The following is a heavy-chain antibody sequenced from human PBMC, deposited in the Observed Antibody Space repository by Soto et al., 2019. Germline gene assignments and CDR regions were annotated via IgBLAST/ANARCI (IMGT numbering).Heavy chain of an antibody. D-gene: IGHD5-12*01. CDR3: AKGYTDFDY. J-gene: IGHJ4*02. Sequence: PSETLSLTCTVSGGSISSSTYFWGWIRQPPGKGLEWIGNIYYSGSTYYNPSLKSRVTISVDTSKNQFSLKLSSVTAADTAVYYCAKGYTDFDYWGQGTLVTVS. CDR1: GGSISSSTYF. V-gene: IGHV4-39*07. CDR2: IYYSGST.